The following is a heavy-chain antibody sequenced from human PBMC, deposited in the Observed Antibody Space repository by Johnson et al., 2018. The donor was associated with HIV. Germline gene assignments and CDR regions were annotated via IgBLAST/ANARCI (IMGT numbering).Heavy chain of an antibody. V-gene: IGHV3-30-3*01. D-gene: IGHD7-27*01. J-gene: IGHJ3*02. CDR1: GFTFSSYA. CDR3: AKDYPTSNWAVPDAFDI. Sequence: VQLVESGGGVVLPGGSLRLSCAASGFTFSSYAMHWVRQAPGKGLEWLAIISYDGGDTWYADSVKGRFTVSRDNSKNTLYLQMNSLRAEDTAVYYCAKDYPTSNWAVPDAFDIWGQGTMVTVSS. CDR2: ISYDGGDT.